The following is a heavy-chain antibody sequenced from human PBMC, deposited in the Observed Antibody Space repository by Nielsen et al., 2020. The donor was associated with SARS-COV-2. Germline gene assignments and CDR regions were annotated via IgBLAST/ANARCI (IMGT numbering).Heavy chain of an antibody. J-gene: IGHJ4*02. D-gene: IGHD7-27*01. Sequence: GESLKISCAASGFTFSTYAMNWVRQAPGKGLEWVSVIGDDGTGINYANSVKGRFTISRDNSKNTLYLQMNSLRAEDTAVYYCAKDETTSGVNFFHYWGQGALVTVSS. V-gene: IGHV3-23*01. CDR3: AKDETTSGVNFFHY. CDR1: GFTFSTYA. CDR2: IGDDGTGI.